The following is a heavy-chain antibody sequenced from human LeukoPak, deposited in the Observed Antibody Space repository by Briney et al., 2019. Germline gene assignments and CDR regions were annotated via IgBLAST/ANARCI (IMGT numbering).Heavy chain of an antibody. J-gene: IGHJ4*02. V-gene: IGHV1-18*01. CDR2: ISAYNGNT. D-gene: IGHD3-10*01. Sequence: ASVKASCNASGYTFTSYGISWVRQAPGQGLEWLGWISAYNGNTNYEQKLQGRVTMTTDTSTSTAYMELRSLRSDDTAVYYCARTTYYYCSGTRTLHFDYWGQGTLVTVSS. CDR1: GYTFTSYG. CDR3: ARTTYYYCSGTRTLHFDY.